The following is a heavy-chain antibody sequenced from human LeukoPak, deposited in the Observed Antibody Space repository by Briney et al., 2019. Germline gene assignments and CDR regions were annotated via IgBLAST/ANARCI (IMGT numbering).Heavy chain of an antibody. Sequence: SETLSLTCTVSGGSISSYYWSWIRQPPGKGLEWIGYICYSGSTNYNPSLKSRVTISVDTSKNQFSLKLSSVTAADTAVYYCARQYSSSSLRFDPWGQGTLVTVSS. CDR2: ICYSGST. V-gene: IGHV4-59*08. D-gene: IGHD6-6*01. CDR3: ARQYSSSSLRFDP. J-gene: IGHJ5*02. CDR1: GGSISSYY.